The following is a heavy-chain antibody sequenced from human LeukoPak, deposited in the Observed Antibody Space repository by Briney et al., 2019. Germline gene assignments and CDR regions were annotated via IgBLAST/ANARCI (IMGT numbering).Heavy chain of an antibody. CDR1: GGSFSGYF. V-gene: IGHV4-34*01. D-gene: IGHD6-13*01. CDR2: INHSGSP. Sequence: SETLSLTCAVYGGSFSGYFWSWVRQPPGKGLEWIGEINHSGSPNYNPSLKSRVTISVDTSKNQFSLKLSSVTAADTAVYYCARDEQQLFFDYWGQGTLVTVSS. CDR3: ARDEQQLFFDY. J-gene: IGHJ4*02.